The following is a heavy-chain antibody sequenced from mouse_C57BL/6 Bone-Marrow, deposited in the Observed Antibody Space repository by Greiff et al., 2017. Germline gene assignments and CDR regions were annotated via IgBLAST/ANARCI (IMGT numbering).Heavy chain of an antibody. V-gene: IGHV5-6*02. CDR3: ACEGDHPLYFDY. CDR2: ISSGGGYT. J-gene: IGHJ2*01. CDR1: GFTFSSYG. Sequence: EVKLVESGGDLVKPGGSLKLSCAASGFTFSSYGMSWVRQTPDKRLEWVATISSGGGYTYYSDSVKGRFTISRDNDKNTLYLQMSSLKSEDTAMYFCACEGDHPLYFDYWGQGTTLTVSS. D-gene: IGHD2-13*01.